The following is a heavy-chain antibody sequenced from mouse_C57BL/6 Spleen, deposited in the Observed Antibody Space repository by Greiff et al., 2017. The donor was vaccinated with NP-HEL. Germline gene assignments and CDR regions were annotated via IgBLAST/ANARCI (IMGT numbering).Heavy chain of an antibody. V-gene: IGHV1-82*01. CDR2: IYPGDGDT. CDR1: GYAFSSSW. CDR3: ARTLTAQGYYFDY. D-gene: IGHD3-2*02. Sequence: ESGPELVKPGASVKISCKASGYAFSSSWMNWVKQGPGKGLEWIGRIYPGDGDTNYNGKFKGKATLTADKSSSTAYMQLSSLTSEDSAVYFCARTLTAQGYYFDYWGQGTTLTVSS. J-gene: IGHJ2*01.